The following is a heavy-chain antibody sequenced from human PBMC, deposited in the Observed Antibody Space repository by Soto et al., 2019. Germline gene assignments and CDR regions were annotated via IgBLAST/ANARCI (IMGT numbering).Heavy chain of an antibody. CDR2: INHSGST. D-gene: IGHD2-15*01. V-gene: IGHV4-34*01. Sequence: SETLSLTCAVYGGSFSGYYWSWIRQPPGKGLEWIGEINHSGSTNYNPSLKSRVTISVDTSKNQFSLKLSSVTAADTAVYYCARGRRGCPLCSGGSCYSPGGSYYYYYMDVWGKGTTVTVSS. J-gene: IGHJ6*03. CDR1: GGSFSGYY. CDR3: ARGRRGCPLCSGGSCYSPGGSYYYYYMDV.